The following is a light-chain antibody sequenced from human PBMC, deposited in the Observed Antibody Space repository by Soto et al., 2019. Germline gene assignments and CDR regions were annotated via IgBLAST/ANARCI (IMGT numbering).Light chain of an antibody. J-gene: IGLJ2*01. CDR3: ATWDSRLSAAV. V-gene: IGLV1-51*01. Sequence: QSVLTQPPSVSAAHGQTATLSFSGSISNIGNNYVSWFQQFPGTGPKLLMYDTYKRPSGIPDRFSGSKSGTSATLGITGLQIGDEADYYCATWDSRLSAAVFGGGTKLTVL. CDR2: DTY. CDR1: ISNIGNNY.